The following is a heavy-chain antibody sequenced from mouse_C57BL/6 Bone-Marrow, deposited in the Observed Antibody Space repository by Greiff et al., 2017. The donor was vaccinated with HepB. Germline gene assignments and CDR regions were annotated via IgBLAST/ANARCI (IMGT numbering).Heavy chain of an antibody. V-gene: IGHV5-4*01. CDR2: ISDGGSYT. CDR1: GFTFSSYA. J-gene: IGHJ3*01. Sequence: EVHLVESGGGLVKPGGSLKLSCAASGFTFSSYAMSWVRQTPEKRLEWVATISDGGSYTYYPDNVKGRFTISRDNAKNNLYLQMSHLKSEDTAMSYCARDNYYGSSPVAYWGQGTLVTVSA. D-gene: IGHD1-1*01. CDR3: ARDNYYGSSPVAY.